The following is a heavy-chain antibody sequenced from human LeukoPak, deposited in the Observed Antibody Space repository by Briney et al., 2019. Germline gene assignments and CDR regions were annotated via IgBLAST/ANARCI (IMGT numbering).Heavy chain of an antibody. Sequence: GGSLRLSCAASGFTFSSYAMSWVRQAPGKGLEWVSAISGSGGSTYYADSVKGRFTISRDNSKNTLYLQMDSLRAEDTAVYYRVVAATEWLPLHWGQGTLVTVSS. D-gene: IGHD3-3*01. CDR3: VVAATEWLPLH. V-gene: IGHV3-23*01. CDR1: GFTFSSYA. J-gene: IGHJ4*02. CDR2: ISGSGGST.